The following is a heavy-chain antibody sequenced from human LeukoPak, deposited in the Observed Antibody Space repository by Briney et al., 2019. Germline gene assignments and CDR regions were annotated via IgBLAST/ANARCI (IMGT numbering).Heavy chain of an antibody. D-gene: IGHD7-27*01. J-gene: IGHJ4*02. V-gene: IGHV3-53*01. CDR3: ARAYNWGYFDY. Sequence: PGGSLRLSCAASGFTVSNNYMNWVRQAPGKGLEWVSVIYAGGSTYYGDSVKGRITISRDNSKNTLYLQMNSLRADDTAMYYCARAYNWGYFDYWGQGTLVTVSS. CDR2: IYAGGST. CDR1: GFTVSNNY.